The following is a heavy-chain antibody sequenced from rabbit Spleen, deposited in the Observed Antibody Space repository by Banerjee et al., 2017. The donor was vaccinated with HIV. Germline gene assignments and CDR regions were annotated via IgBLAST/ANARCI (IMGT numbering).Heavy chain of an antibody. J-gene: IGHJ6*01. CDR3: ARDTSSSFSSYGMDL. CDR2: INAVTGKA. D-gene: IGHD1-1*01. CDR1: GFTISTYY. Sequence: QEQLVESGGGLVTPGGSLKLSCKASGFTISTYYISWVRQAPGKGLEWIACINAVTGKAVYASWAKGRFTFSKTSSTTVTLQMTSLTAADTATYFCARDTSSSFSSYGMDLWGQGTLVTVS. V-gene: IGHV1S45*01.